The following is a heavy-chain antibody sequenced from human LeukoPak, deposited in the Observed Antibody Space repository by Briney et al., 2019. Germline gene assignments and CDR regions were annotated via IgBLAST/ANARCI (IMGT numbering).Heavy chain of an antibody. CDR1: GLTFGSIW. D-gene: IGHD2-15*01. V-gene: IGHV3-7*01. CDR3: ASAPIYRSGGSCYYYYGMDV. Sequence: GGSLRFSWAASGLTFGSIWMSWVRQAQGKGLEWVATKRQEGGEKSYVDSVKGRFTISRDNAKNSLYLQMNSLRAEDTAVYYCASAPIYRSGGSCYYYYGMDVWGQGTTVTVSS. J-gene: IGHJ6*02. CDR2: KRQEGGEK.